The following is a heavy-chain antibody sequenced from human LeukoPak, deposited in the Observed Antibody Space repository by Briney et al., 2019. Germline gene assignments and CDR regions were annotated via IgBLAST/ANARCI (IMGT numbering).Heavy chain of an antibody. Sequence: GGSLRLSCAVHGYSLRCSHRSWIRQAPGKGLEWVSYISSSGTSTNYADSVKGRFSISRDNAKNSLYLQMNNLRVEDTAVYYCARDRGAVTGQYFDYWGQGTLVTVSS. CDR3: ARDRGAVTGQYFDY. CDR1: GYSLRCSH. CDR2: ISSSGTST. V-gene: IGHV3-11*01. J-gene: IGHJ4*02. D-gene: IGHD6-19*01.